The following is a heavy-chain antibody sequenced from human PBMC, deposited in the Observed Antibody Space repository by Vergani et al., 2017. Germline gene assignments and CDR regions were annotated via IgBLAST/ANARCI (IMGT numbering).Heavy chain of an antibody. V-gene: IGHV3-9*01. CDR3: ARDRGCATISCYFSGAFDY. CDR2: ITWNSDDT. Sequence: EVHLVESGGGLVQPGRSLTLSCVASEFSIENHAMYWVRLVPGKGLEWVSGITWNSDDTGYTDSVKGRFTISRDNSKNTLILQMNGLRAEDTAVYYCARDRGCATISCYFSGAFDYWGLGTLVSVSS. J-gene: IGHJ4*02. D-gene: IGHD2-2*01. CDR1: EFSIENHA.